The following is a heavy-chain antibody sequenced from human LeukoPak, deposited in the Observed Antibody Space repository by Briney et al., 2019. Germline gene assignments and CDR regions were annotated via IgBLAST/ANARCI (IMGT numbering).Heavy chain of an antibody. V-gene: IGHV4-39*07. D-gene: IGHD5-18*01. CDR1: GDSINSNNYY. J-gene: IGHJ4*02. CDR2: IYDSGST. CDR3: ARVFSRSYGHLPRARQLDY. Sequence: SETLSLTCTVSGDSINSNNYYWGWIRQPPGKGLEWIGSIYDSGSTNYNPSLKSRVTISVDTSKNQFSLKLSSVTAADTAVYYCARVFSRSYGHLPRARQLDYWGQGTLVTVSS.